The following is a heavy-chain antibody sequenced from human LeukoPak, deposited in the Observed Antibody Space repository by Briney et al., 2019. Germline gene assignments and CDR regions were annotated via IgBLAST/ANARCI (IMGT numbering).Heavy chain of an antibody. V-gene: IGHV1-2*02. CDR3: ARTYNWNYDVWFDP. Sequence: ASVKVSCKASGYTFTGYYMHWVRQAPGQGLGWMGWINPNSGGTNYAQKFQGRVTMTRDTSISTAYMELSRLRSDDTAVYYCARTYNWNYDVWFDPWGQGTLVTASS. J-gene: IGHJ5*02. D-gene: IGHD1-7*01. CDR1: GYTFTGYY. CDR2: INPNSGGT.